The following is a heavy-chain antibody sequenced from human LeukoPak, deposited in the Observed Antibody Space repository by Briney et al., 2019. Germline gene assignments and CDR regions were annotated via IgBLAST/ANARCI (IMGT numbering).Heavy chain of an antibody. Sequence: PGGSLRLSCTASGFTFGDYAMSWFRQAPGKGLEWVGFIRSKAYGGTTEYAASVKGRFTISRDDSKSIAYLQMNSLKTEDTAVYYCTRDRSPDGDYVGVSGAIWGQGTMVTVSS. CDR2: IRSKAYGGTT. V-gene: IGHV3-49*03. CDR3: TRDRSPDGDYVGVSGAI. D-gene: IGHD4-17*01. CDR1: GFTFGDYA. J-gene: IGHJ3*02.